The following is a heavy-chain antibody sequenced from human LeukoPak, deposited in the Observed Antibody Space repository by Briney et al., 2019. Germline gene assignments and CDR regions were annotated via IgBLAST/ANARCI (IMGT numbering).Heavy chain of an antibody. CDR1: GGSISSYY. J-gene: IGHJ4*02. CDR2: ISDIGSI. Sequence: SETLSLTCTVSGGSISSYYWSWVRQPPGKGLEWIAYISDIGSINYNPSLKSRVTISLDTSKNQFSLKLSSVTAADTAVYYCAGHHPRNTVDFWGQGTLVTVSS. CDR3: AGHHPRNTVDF. D-gene: IGHD2-8*02. V-gene: IGHV4-59*08.